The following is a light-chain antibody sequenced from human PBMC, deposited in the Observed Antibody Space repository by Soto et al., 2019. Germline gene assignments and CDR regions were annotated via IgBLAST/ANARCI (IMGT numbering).Light chain of an antibody. CDR3: PKYASSPTP. J-gene: IGKJ1*01. CDR2: GAS. CDR1: QSVSRY. V-gene: IGKV3-20*01. Sequence: IVLTQAPGTLSLSPGERATLSCRASQSVSRYLTWYQQKPGQGPRVLIYGASSRATGIPDRFSGRGSATDFTLTITRLDPEDFALYSRPKYASSPTPVGQGNKL.